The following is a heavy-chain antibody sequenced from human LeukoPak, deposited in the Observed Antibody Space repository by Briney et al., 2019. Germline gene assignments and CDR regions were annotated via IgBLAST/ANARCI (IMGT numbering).Heavy chain of an antibody. J-gene: IGHJ4*02. Sequence: PGRSLRLSCAASGFTFSSYGIHWVRQAPGKGLEWVAVIAYHGGAEYYADSVKGQFTISRDNSKNTVDLQLNSLRAEDSAVYYCANQSFRRVNYIDDWGQGTLVTVSS. CDR3: ANQSFRRVNYIDD. CDR2: IAYHGGAE. D-gene: IGHD3-16*02. CDR1: GFTFSSYG. V-gene: IGHV3-30*18.